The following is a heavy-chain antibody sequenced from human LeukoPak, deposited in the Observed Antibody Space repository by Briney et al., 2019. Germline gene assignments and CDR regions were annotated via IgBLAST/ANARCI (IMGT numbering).Heavy chain of an antibody. D-gene: IGHD3-10*01. J-gene: IGHJ4*02. V-gene: IGHV3-23*01. Sequence: GGSLRLSCAASGFTFSSYAMSWVRQAPGKGLEWVSAISGSGGSTYYADSVKGRFTISRDNSKDMLYLQMNSLRPEDTAVYYCAKIRVRGVYYFDYWGPGTLVAVSS. CDR1: GFTFSSYA. CDR2: ISGSGGST. CDR3: AKIRVRGVYYFDY.